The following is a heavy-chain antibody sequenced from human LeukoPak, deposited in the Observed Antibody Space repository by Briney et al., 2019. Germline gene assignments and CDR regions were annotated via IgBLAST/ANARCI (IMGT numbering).Heavy chain of an antibody. Sequence: GGSLRLSCAASGFTFSSYEMNWVRQAPGKGLEWVSYITRSGDTIYYADSVKGRFTISRDNAKNSLYLQMNSLRAEDTAVYYCARDQPSSWSYFDYWGQGTLVTVSS. CDR2: ITRSGDTI. V-gene: IGHV3-48*03. CDR1: GFTFSSYE. J-gene: IGHJ4*02. D-gene: IGHD6-13*01. CDR3: ARDQPSSWSYFDY.